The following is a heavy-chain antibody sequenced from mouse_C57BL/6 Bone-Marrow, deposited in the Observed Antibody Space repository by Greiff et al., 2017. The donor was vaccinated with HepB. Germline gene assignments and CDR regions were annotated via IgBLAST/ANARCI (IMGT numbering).Heavy chain of an antibody. CDR1: GFNIKDYY. CDR2: IDPEDGDT. Sequence: VQLKQSGAELVRPGASVKLSCTASGFNIKDYYMHWVKQRPEQGLEWIGRIDPEDGDTEYAPKFQGKATMTADTSSNTAYLQLSSLTSEDTAVYYCTTAHYYGSSYEDYWGQGTTLTVSS. V-gene: IGHV14-1*01. J-gene: IGHJ2*01. CDR3: TTAHYYGSSYEDY. D-gene: IGHD1-1*01.